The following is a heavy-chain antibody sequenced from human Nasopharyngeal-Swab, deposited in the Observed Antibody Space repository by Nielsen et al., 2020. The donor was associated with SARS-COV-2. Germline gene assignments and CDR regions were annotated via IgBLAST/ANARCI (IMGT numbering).Heavy chain of an antibody. V-gene: IGHV1-18*01. D-gene: IGHD3-9*01. CDR2: ISAYNGNT. CDR3: ARDTSVLRYFDWLSHAFDI. Sequence: WVRQAPGQGLEWMGWISAYNGNTNYAQKLQGRVTMTTDTSTSTAYMELRSLRSDDTAVYYCARDTSVLRYFDWLSHAFDIWGQGTTVTVSS. J-gene: IGHJ3*02.